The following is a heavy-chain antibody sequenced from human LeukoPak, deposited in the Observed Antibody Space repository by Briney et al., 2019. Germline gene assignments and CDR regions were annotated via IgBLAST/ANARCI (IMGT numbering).Heavy chain of an antibody. CDR1: GYTFTSYD. J-gene: IGHJ6*02. CDR2: MNPDSGNT. V-gene: IGHV1-8*01. D-gene: IGHD5-12*01. CDR3: ARAHSVDDYYYYGMDV. Sequence: WASVKVSCKASGYTFTSYDINCVRQATGQGLEWMGWMNPDSGNTGYAQKFQGRVTMTRNTSISTAYMELSSLRSEDTAVYYCARAHSVDDYYYYGMDVWGQGTTVTVSS.